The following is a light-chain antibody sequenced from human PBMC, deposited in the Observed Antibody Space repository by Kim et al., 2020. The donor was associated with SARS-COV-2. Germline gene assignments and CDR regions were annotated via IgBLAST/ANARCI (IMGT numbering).Light chain of an antibody. CDR2: DVS. Sequence: QSITISCTGTSSDVGAYNYVSWYQQHPGKAPKLMIYDVSNRPSGISNRFSGSKSGNTASLTISGLQAEDEADYYCSSYTTSSTLVFGTGTKVTV. CDR1: SSDVGAYNY. CDR3: SSYTTSSTLV. V-gene: IGLV2-14*03. J-gene: IGLJ1*01.